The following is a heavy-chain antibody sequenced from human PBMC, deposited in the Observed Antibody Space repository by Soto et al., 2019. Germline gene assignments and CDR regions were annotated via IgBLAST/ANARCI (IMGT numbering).Heavy chain of an antibody. J-gene: IGHJ6*02. D-gene: IGHD3-22*01. CDR2: INPSGGST. CDR3: ATDADSGGYAPDFHFGMDV. CDR1: GYTFTSYH. V-gene: IGHV1-46*01. Sequence: QVQLVQSGAEVKKPGASVKVSCRASGYTFTSYHMHWVRQAPGQGLEWMGVINPSGGSTSNAQKFQGRVTMTRDTSTRTVYLELSSLRSEDTAVYYCATDADSGGYAPDFHFGMDVWGQGTTVTVSS.